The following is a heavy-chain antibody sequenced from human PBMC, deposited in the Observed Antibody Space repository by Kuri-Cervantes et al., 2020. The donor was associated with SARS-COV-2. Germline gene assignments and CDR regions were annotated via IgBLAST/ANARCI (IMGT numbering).Heavy chain of an antibody. J-gene: IGHJ6*02. Sequence: ASVKVSCKASGYTFTSYGISWVRQAPGQGLEWMGWISAYNGNTNYAQKLQGRVTMTTDTSTSTAYMGLSSLRSEDTAVYYCARDRVVPGDYYYYGMDVWGQGTTVTVSS. CDR2: ISAYNGNT. V-gene: IGHV1-18*01. CDR1: GYTFTSYG. D-gene: IGHD2-15*01. CDR3: ARDRVVPGDYYYYGMDV.